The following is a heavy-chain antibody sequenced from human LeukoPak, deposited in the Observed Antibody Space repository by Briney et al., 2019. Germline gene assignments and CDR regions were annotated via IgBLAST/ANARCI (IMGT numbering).Heavy chain of an antibody. D-gene: IGHD4-17*01. CDR3: ARDYGDYVYDY. CDR1: GYAFTSYY. V-gene: IGHV1-46*01. Sequence: ASVKVSCKASGYAFTSYYMHWLRQAPGQGLEWMGVINPSGGSTSYAQKFQGRVTMTRDTSTSTVYMELSSLRSEDTAVYYCARDYGDYVYDYWGQGTLVTVSS. CDR2: INPSGGST. J-gene: IGHJ4*02.